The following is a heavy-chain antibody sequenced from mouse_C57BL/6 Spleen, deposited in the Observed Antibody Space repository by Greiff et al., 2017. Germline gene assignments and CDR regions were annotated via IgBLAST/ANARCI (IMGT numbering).Heavy chain of an antibody. V-gene: IGHV1-66*01. CDR1: GYSFTSYY. D-gene: IGHD1-1*01. Sequence: VQLQQSGPELVKPGASVKISCNASGYSFTSYYIHWVKQRPGQGLEWIGWIYPGSGNTKYNEKVKGKATRTADTSSSTAYMQLSILTSEDSAVYYCSRSADYYCSSYWYFDVWGTGTTVTVSS. CDR2: IYPGSGNT. J-gene: IGHJ1*03. CDR3: SRSADYYCSSYWYFDV.